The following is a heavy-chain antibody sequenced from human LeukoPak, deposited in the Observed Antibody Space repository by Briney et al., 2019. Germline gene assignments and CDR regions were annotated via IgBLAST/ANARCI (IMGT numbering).Heavy chain of an antibody. CDR3: AKGRGSYVPDAFDI. V-gene: IGHV3-9*01. Sequence: SLRLSCAASGFTFDDYAMHWVRQAPGKGLEWVSGISWNSGSIGYADSVKGRFTISRDNAKNSLYLQMNSLRAEDTALYYCAKGRGSYVPDAFDIWGQGTMVTVSS. D-gene: IGHD1-26*01. J-gene: IGHJ3*02. CDR1: GFTFDDYA. CDR2: ISWNSGSI.